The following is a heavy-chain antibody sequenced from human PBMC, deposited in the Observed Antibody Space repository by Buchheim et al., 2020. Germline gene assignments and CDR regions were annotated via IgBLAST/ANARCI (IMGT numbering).Heavy chain of an antibody. CDR3: VILTGYYLVDY. Sequence: QLQLQESGPGLVKPSETLSLTCTVSGGTVSSSSYSGGWIRQPPGKGLEWIGSIYYSGSTSYNPSLQSRVTMSVDTSKNQFSLKLSSVTAADTAVYYCVILTGYYLVDYWGQGTL. V-gene: IGHV4-39*01. CDR1: GGTVSSSSYS. D-gene: IGHD3-9*01. CDR2: IYYSGST. J-gene: IGHJ4*02.